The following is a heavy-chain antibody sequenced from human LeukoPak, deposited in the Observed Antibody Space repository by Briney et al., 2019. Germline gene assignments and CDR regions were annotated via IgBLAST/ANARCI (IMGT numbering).Heavy chain of an antibody. CDR3: AKSRRITIFGVVITDYYYYGMDV. CDR2: ISSNGGST. CDR1: GFTFSSYA. Sequence: TGGSLRLSCSASGFTFSSYAMHWVRQAPGKGLEYVSAISSNGGSTYYADSVKGRFTISRDNSKNTLYLQMNSLRAEDTAVYYCAKSRRITIFGVVITDYYYYGMDVWGQGTTVTVSS. J-gene: IGHJ6*02. V-gene: IGHV3-64*04. D-gene: IGHD3-3*01.